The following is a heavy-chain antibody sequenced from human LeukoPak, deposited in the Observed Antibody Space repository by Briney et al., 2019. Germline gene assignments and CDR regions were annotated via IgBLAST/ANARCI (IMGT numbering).Heavy chain of an antibody. Sequence: SETLSLTCTVSGGSISRHYWSWIRQSPGKGLEWIGNIYYSGSTNYNPSLRSRVTISVDTSKNQFSLKLSSVTAADTAIYFCARVPQLLAFDFWGQGTMVAVSS. J-gene: IGHJ3*01. CDR1: GGSISRHY. V-gene: IGHV4-59*11. CDR2: IYYSGST. D-gene: IGHD2-2*01. CDR3: ARVPQLLAFDF.